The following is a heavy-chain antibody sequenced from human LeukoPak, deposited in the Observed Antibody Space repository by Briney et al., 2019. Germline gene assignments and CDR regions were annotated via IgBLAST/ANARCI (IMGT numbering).Heavy chain of an antibody. D-gene: IGHD5-18*01. CDR1: GFTFSSYW. J-gene: IGHJ4*02. CDR2: IEQDGSEK. CDR3: ARVGYSYGYAGTFDY. Sequence: GGSLRLSCAASGFTFSSYWMSWVRQAPGKGLEWVANIEQDGSEKYYVDSVKGRFTISRDNAKNSLYLQMNSLRAEDTAVYYCARVGYSYGYAGTFDYWGQGTLVTVSS. V-gene: IGHV3-7*01.